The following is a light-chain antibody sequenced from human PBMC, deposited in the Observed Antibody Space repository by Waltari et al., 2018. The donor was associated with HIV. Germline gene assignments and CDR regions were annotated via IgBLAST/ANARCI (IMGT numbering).Light chain of an antibody. J-gene: IGLJ1*01. CDR1: NGEVGDYNQ. V-gene: IGLV2-11*01. CDR2: DVS. CDR3: CSYAGSFTFV. Sequence: QSALTQPRSVSGSPGESVTISCTGTNGEVGDYNQVSWYQQYPGKAPKATVYDVSKRPSGVPDRFSGSKSGNTASLTISGLQAEDEADYYCCSYAGSFTFVFGSGTKVTVL.